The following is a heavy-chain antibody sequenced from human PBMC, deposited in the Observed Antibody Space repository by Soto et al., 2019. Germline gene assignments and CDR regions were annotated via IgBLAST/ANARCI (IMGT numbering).Heavy chain of an antibody. CDR1: GFSLSTSGVG. CDR3: AHIRSSSWPYYYSGMDV. D-gene: IGHD6-13*01. CDR2: IYWDDDK. Sequence: QITLKESGPTLVKPTQTLTLTCTFSGFSLSTSGVGVGWIRQPPGKALEWLALIYWDDDKRYSPPLKSRLTITKDTSKNQVVLTMTNVDPVDTATYYCAHIRSSSWPYYYSGMDVWGQGTTVTVSS. J-gene: IGHJ6*02. V-gene: IGHV2-5*02.